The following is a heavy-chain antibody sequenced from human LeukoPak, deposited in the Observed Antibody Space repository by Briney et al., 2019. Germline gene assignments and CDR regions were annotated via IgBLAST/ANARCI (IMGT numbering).Heavy chain of an antibody. CDR3: AANSADYNTLGSSYKV. J-gene: IGHJ4*02. D-gene: IGHD3-10*01. V-gene: IGHV4-34*01. Sequence: SETLSLTCAVYGGSFSGYYWSWIRQPPEKGLEWIGEINHVGATNYNPSLKSRVTISVDTSKNHFSLKLSSVTAADTAVYYCAANSADYNTLGSSYKVWDQGTLVTVSS. CDR1: GGSFSGYY. CDR2: INHVGAT.